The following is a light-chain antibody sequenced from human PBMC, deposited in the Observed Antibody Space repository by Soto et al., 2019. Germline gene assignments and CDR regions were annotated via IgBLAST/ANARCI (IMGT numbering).Light chain of an antibody. CDR2: RAS. J-gene: IGKJ2*03. V-gene: IGKV1-5*01. CDR3: EQYVPNVPES. CDR1: QSISIW. Sequence: DIQMTQSPSTLSASIGDRVTITCRASQSISIWLAWYQQKAGKAPKLLIYRASSLESGVPSRFSGSGSGTEFILTISSLQLDDFATYYCEQYVPNVPESFGQGTKLEIK.